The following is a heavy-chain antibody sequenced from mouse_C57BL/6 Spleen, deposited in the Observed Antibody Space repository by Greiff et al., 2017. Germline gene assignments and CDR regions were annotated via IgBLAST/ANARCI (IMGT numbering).Heavy chain of an antibody. V-gene: IGHV1-19*01. Sequence: EVQLQQSGPVLVKPGASVKMSCKASGYTFTDYYMNWVKQSHGKSLEWIGVINPYNGGTSYNQKFKGKATLTVDKSSSTAYMELNSLTSEDSAVYYCARGGTYKYFDVWGTGTTVTVSS. CDR1: GYTFTDYY. CDR3: ARGGTYKYFDV. J-gene: IGHJ1*03. CDR2: INPYNGGT. D-gene: IGHD4-1*01.